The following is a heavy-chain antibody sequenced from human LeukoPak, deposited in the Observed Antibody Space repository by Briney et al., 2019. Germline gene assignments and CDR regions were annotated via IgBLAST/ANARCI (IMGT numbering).Heavy chain of an antibody. J-gene: IGHJ6*02. V-gene: IGHV3-30-3*01. CDR2: ISYDGSNK. Sequence: TGGSLRLSCADSGFTFSSYAMHWVRQAPGKGLEWVAVISYDGSNKYYADSVKGRFTISRGNSKNTLYLQMNSLRAEDTAVYYCARDQLPINPNTAMVKDYYYYGMDVWGQGTTVTVSS. D-gene: IGHD5-18*01. CDR3: ARDQLPINPNTAMVKDYYYYGMDV. CDR1: GFTFSSYA.